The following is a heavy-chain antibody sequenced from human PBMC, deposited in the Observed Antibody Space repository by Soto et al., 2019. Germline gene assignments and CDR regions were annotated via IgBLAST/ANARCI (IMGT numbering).Heavy chain of an antibody. CDR2: TFYSGSP. D-gene: IGHD4-4*01. J-gene: IGHJ6*02. V-gene: IGHV4-39*01. CDR3: ATPLGPDYSLRLTVYGMDV. CDR1: GGSISSSSHY. Sequence: SYTLSLTCTVSGGSISSSSHYWAWILQPPGKGLEWIGSTFYSGSPYYNPSLKSRAAISVDTSKNQFSLQLYSVTAADTAVYSCATPLGPDYSLRLTVYGMDVWGQGTTVTVSS.